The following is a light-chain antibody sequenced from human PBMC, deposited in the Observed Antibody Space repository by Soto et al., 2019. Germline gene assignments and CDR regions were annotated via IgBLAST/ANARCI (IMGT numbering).Light chain of an antibody. V-gene: IGKV3-15*01. J-gene: IGKJ1*01. CDR3: QQYENWPWT. Sequence: ERGMTQSPATLYVFPGEGATLSCRASEAVSTNLAWYQHKPGQAPRLLIYAASTRSTGVPARFSGSGSGTEFTLTISNLQSEDVATYYCQQYENWPWTFGQGTKV. CDR2: AAS. CDR1: EAVSTN.